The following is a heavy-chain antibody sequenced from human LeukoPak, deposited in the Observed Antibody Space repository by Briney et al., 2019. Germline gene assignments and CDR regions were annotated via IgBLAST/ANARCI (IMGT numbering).Heavy chain of an antibody. J-gene: IGHJ4*02. CDR3: SRERGPFCPFGD. D-gene: IGHD3-16*01. CDR2: VSLAGRT. CDR1: GRSITTTNY. Sequence: SETQSLTCGVSGRSITTTNYWSWVRQPPGGGLEWIGEVSLAGRTRYNPSLKNRVNISIDESKNHLYLNLASVTAEDTAVYYCSRERGPFCPFGDWGQGTLVAVTS. V-gene: IGHV4-4*02.